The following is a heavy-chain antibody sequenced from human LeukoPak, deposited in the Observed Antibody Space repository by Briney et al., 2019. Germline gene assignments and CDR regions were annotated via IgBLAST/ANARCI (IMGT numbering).Heavy chain of an antibody. Sequence: GESLKISCKGSGYSFTNYWIGWVRQMPGKGLEWMGNIYPVDSESRYSPSFQGQVTIPVDKSINTAYLQWSSLKASDTAMYYCVRDKYCTTTSCYFDYWGQGTLVTVSS. CDR3: VRDKYCTTTSCYFDY. D-gene: IGHD2-2*01. V-gene: IGHV5-51*01. CDR2: IYPVDSES. J-gene: IGHJ4*02. CDR1: GYSFTNYW.